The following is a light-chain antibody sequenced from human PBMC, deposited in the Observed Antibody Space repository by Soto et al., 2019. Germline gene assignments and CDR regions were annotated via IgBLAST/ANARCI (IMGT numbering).Light chain of an antibody. CDR1: QSVTSNY. J-gene: IGKJ2*01. V-gene: IGKV3-20*01. CDR3: QQYGRAPLLYT. Sequence: EIVLTQSPGTLSLSPGERATLSCRASQSVTSNYLAWYQQKPVQAPRLLIYGASTRPAGVPDRFSGSGSGTDFTLTINRLEPEDFAVYYCQQYGRAPLLYTFGQGTKVGVK. CDR2: GAS.